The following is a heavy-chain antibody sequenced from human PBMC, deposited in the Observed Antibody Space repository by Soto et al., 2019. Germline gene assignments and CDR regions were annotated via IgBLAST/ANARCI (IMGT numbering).Heavy chain of an antibody. CDR3: AKVAGYYYYYGMDV. J-gene: IGHJ6*02. CDR1: GFTFSSYA. V-gene: IGHV3-23*01. Sequence: EVQLLESGGGLVQPGGSLRLSCAASGFTFSSYAMSWVRQAPGKGLEWVSAISGSGGSTYYADSVKGRFTISRDNSKDTLYLQMNCLRAEDTAVYYCAKVAGYYYYYGMDVWGQGTTVTVSS. CDR2: ISGSGGST.